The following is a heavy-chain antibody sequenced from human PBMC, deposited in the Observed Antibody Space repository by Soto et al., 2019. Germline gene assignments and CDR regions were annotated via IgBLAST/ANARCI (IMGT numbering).Heavy chain of an antibody. D-gene: IGHD6-13*01. CDR2: IYYSGNT. J-gene: IGHJ4*02. CDR3: ARGLGSWHPFDY. Sequence: QVQLQESGPGLVKPSETLSLTCTVSGGSVSSDSYYWSWIRQPPGKGLEWIGYIYYSGNTNYNPSPLSRVTISVDTFNNQFTLKLSPVTAADTAVYYCARGLGSWHPFDYWGQGTLVTVSS. V-gene: IGHV4-61*01. CDR1: GGSVSSDSYY.